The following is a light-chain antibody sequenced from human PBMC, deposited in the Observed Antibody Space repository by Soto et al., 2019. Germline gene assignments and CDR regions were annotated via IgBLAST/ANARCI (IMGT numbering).Light chain of an antibody. V-gene: IGKV1-8*01. J-gene: IGKJ1*01. Sequence: AIRMTQSPSPLSASTGDRVTITCRASQGISSYLAWYQQKPGKAPKLLIYAASTLQSGVPSRFSGSGSGTDFTLTFSCLQSEDFATYYCQQYYNYPRTFGQGTKVDIK. CDR3: QQYYNYPRT. CDR2: AAS. CDR1: QGISSY.